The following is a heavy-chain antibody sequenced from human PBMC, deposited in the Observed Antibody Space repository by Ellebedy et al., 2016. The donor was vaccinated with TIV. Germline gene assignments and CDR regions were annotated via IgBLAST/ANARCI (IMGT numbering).Heavy chain of an antibody. V-gene: IGHV3-23*01. Sequence: PGGSLRLSCAASGFTFSSYAMSWVRQAPGKGLEWVSTISHTGSRTYYADSVEGRFTISRDNSQKTLYLQMNSLRAEDTAIYYCAKGRGGGSDSSAPRYYFDYWGLGTLVTVSS. D-gene: IGHD3-22*01. CDR2: ISHTGSRT. CDR1: GFTFSSYA. CDR3: AKGRGGGSDSSAPRYYFDY. J-gene: IGHJ4*02.